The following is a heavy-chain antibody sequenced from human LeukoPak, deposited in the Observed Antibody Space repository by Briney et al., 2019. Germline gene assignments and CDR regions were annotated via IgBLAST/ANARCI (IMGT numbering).Heavy chain of an antibody. CDR1: GGSISSSSYY. CDR3: ARGRGSGSYYYD. J-gene: IGHJ4*02. CDR2: IYYSGST. D-gene: IGHD1-26*01. V-gene: IGHV4-39*07. Sequence: SETLSLTCTVSGGSISSSSYYWGWIRQPPGKGLEWIGSIYYSGSTYYNPSLKSRVTISVDTSRNQFSLKLSFVTAADTAVYYCARGRGSGSYYYDWGQGTLVTVSS.